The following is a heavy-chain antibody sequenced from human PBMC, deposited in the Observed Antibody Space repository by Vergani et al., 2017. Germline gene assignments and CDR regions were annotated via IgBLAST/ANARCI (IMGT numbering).Heavy chain of an antibody. CDR2: ISGSGGRT. D-gene: IGHD6-13*01. CDR1: GFTFSSYA. V-gene: IGHV3-23*01. CDR3: AKDLRIAAAGFDY. Sequence: EVQLLESGGGLVQPGGSLRLSCAASGFTFSSYAMSWVRQAPGKGLEWVSAISGSGGRTYYADSVKGRFPISRDNSQNTLYLQMNSLRAEDTAVYYCAKDLRIAAAGFDYWGQGTLVTVSS. J-gene: IGHJ4*02.